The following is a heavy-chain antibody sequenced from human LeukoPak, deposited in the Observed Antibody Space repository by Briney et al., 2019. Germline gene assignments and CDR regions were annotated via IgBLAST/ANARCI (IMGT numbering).Heavy chain of an antibody. V-gene: IGHV4-59*01. D-gene: IGHD3-22*01. Sequence: SETLSLTCTVSGVSISSYHWTWIRQPPGKGLEWIGYLYYSGSTNYNPSLKSRVTISLDTSKNQFPLKLSSVTAADTAVYYCARAGSGYSFDYWGQGTLVTVSS. CDR3: ARAGSGYSFDY. J-gene: IGHJ4*02. CDR1: GVSISSYH. CDR2: LYYSGST.